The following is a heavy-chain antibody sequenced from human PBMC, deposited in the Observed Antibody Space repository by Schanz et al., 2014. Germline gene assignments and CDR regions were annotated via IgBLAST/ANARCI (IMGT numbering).Heavy chain of an antibody. CDR3: ARDHRNPGGNMDV. CDR1: RIIFGTYS. J-gene: IGHJ6*02. V-gene: IGHV3-21*01. Sequence: EVQLVESGGGLVKPGGSLRLSCTASRIIFGTYSMNWIRQTPKGLEWVSSINSRSNFIYYADSVKGRFTISRDNAKNSLFVQMNRLRADDTAIYYCARDHRNPGGNMDVWGQGTTVTVSS. CDR2: INSRSNFI.